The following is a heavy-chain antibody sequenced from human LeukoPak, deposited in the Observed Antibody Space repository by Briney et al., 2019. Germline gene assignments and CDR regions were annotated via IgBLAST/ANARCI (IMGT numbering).Heavy chain of an antibody. D-gene: IGHD3-9*01. J-gene: IGHJ4*02. CDR1: GFTVSDAW. V-gene: IGHV3-21*01. CDR3: ARQDWLGDRYYFDS. Sequence: GGSLRLSCAASGFTVSDAWMNWVRQAPGKGLEWVSFISTSSSYIYYADSVKGRFTISRDNARNSLYLQMNSLRAEDTAVYYCARQDWLGDRYYFDSWGQGTLVTVSS. CDR2: ISTSSSYI.